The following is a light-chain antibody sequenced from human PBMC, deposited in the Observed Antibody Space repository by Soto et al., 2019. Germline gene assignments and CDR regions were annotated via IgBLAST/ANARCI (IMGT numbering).Light chain of an antibody. CDR2: AAS. J-gene: IGKJ4*01. V-gene: IGKV1-33*01. Sequence: DIQMTQSPSSLSASVGDRVTITCRASQSISSYLNWYQQKPGKAPKLLIYAASSLQSGVPSRFSGGGSGTDFTFTISSLQPEDVATYYCQQYDNLYPLTFGGGTKVDI. CDR1: QSISSY. CDR3: QQYDNLYPLT.